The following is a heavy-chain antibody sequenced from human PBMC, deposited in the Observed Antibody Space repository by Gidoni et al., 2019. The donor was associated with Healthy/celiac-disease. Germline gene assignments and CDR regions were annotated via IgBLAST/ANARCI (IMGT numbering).Heavy chain of an antibody. V-gene: IGHV4-34*01. J-gene: IGHJ6*02. D-gene: IGHD6-6*01. CDR3: ARERKQLGPCYYYYGMDV. CDR2: INHSGST. Sequence: LSQVQLQQWIGEINHSGSTNYNPSLKSRVTISVDTSKNQFSLKLSSVTAADTAVYYCARERKQLGPCYYYYGMDVWGQGTTVTVSS.